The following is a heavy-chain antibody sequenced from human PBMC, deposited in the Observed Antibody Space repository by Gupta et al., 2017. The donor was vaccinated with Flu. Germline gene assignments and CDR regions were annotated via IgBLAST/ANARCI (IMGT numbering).Heavy chain of an antibody. Sequence: GAYYWSRIRQDPGKRLVSIGCTYYSGTTYDQPALRSRVTITKDTSKSQFSLMLSSVTAADAAIYCCARVNQSVSGSYYMDVWGKGTTVTVSS. V-gene: IGHV4-31*02. J-gene: IGHJ6*03. CDR2: TYYSGTT. CDR3: ARVNQSVSGSYYMDV. CDR1: GAYY. D-gene: IGHD3-10*01.